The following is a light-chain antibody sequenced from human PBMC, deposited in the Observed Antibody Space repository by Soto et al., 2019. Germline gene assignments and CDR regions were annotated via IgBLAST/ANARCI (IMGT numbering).Light chain of an antibody. CDR1: QDISNY. J-gene: IGKJ1*01. CDR3: QQYDRLPRT. CDR2: DAS. Sequence: DIQMTQSPSSLSASVGDRVTITCQASQDISNYLNWYQQKPGKAPKLLIYDASNLETGVPSRFSGSGSGTDFTFTISSLQPEDIATYYCQQYDRLPRTFGQGTKVE. V-gene: IGKV1-33*01.